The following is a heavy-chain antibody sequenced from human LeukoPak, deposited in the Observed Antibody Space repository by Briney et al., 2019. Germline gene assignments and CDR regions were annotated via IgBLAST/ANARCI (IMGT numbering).Heavy chain of an antibody. CDR3: AREWFGELI. Sequence: GGSLRLSCAASGFIFSSYSMSWVRQAPGKGLEWISFIRHDSSDIYYADSVRGRFTISRDNAKNSLYLQMNSLRADDTAVYYCAREWFGELIWGQGTLVTVSS. V-gene: IGHV3-48*01. CDR2: IRHDSSDI. CDR1: GFIFSSYS. J-gene: IGHJ4*02. D-gene: IGHD3-10*01.